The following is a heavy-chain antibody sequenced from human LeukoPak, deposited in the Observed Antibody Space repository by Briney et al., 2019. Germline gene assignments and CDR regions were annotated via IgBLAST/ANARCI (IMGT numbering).Heavy chain of an antibody. J-gene: IGHJ6*02. CDR1: GGSISSGGYY. CDR3: ARGYSGYDLFYYYYYGMDV. CDR2: IYYSGST. D-gene: IGHD5-12*01. V-gene: IGHV4-30-4*01. Sequence: SETLSLTCTVSGGSISSGGYYWSWLRQPPGKGLEWIGYIYYSGSTYYNPSLKSRVTISVDTSKNQFSLKLSSVTAADTAVYYCARGYSGYDLFYYYYYGMDVWGHGTTVTVSS.